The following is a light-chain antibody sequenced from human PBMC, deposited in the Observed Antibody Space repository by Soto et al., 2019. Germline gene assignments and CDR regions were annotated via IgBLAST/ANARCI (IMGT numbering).Light chain of an antibody. V-gene: IGLV2-8*01. CDR3: SSYAGGNNIV. Sequence: LTQPASVSGSPGQSITISCTGTSSDVGGYNYVSWYQQHPGKAPKLLIYEVTKRPSGVPDRFSGSRSGNTASLTVSGLQAEDEADYYCSSYAGGNNIVFGTGTKVTVL. CDR1: SSDVGGYNY. CDR2: EVT. J-gene: IGLJ1*01.